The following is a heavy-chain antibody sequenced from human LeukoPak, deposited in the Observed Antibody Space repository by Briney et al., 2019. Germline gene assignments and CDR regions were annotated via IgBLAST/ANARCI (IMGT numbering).Heavy chain of an antibody. V-gene: IGHV3-74*01. CDR3: ARQSVVIDY. CDR1: GFSFSGYY. D-gene: IGHD3-22*01. CDR2: INTDGSNT. J-gene: IGHJ4*02. Sequence: GGSLRLSCAASGFSFSGYYMFWVRQAPGKGLVWVSRINTDGSNTDYADSVKGRFTISRDNAKNSLYLQMNSLRVEDTAVYYCARQSVVIDYWGQGTLVTVSS.